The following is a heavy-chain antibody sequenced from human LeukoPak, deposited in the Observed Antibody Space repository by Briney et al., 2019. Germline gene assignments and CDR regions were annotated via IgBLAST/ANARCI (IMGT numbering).Heavy chain of an antibody. CDR1: GFTFSSYA. D-gene: IGHD3-3*01. CDR2: ISGSGGST. V-gene: IGHV3-23*01. J-gene: IGHJ3*02. Sequence: GGSLRLSCAASGFTFSSYAMSWVRQAPGKGLEWVSAISGSGGSTYYADSVKGRFTISRDNSKNTLYLQMNSLRAEDTAVYYCAKKESGDYDFWSGYLPGDAFDIWGQGTMVTVSS. CDR3: AKKESGDYDFWSGYLPGDAFDI.